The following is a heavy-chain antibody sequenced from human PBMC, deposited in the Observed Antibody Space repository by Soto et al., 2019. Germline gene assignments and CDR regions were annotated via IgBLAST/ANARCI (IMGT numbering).Heavy chain of an antibody. CDR2: INAGNGNT. CDR3: ARDQDMGY. CDR1: GYTFTSYA. V-gene: IGHV1-3*01. D-gene: IGHD2-15*01. Sequence: QVQLVQSGAEVKKPGASVKVSCKASGYTFTSYAMHWVRQAPGQRLEWMGWINAGNGNTKYSRKFQGRVTITRDTSASKAYMELSRLRGEDTAVYYCARDQDMGYWGQGTLVTVSS. J-gene: IGHJ4*02.